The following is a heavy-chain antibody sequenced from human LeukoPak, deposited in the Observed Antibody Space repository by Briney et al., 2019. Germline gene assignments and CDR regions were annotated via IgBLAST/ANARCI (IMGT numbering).Heavy chain of an antibody. D-gene: IGHD6-19*01. V-gene: IGHV3-48*03. CDR1: GFTFSSYE. CDR3: ARDQSGWHLAFDL. J-gene: IGHJ3*01. CDR2: ISDGGSTI. Sequence: GGSLRLSCEASGFTFSSYEMNWVRQAPGKGLEWVSYISDGGSTIFYADSVKGRFTISRDNAKSSLYLQMDSLRAEDTAVYYCARDQSGWHLAFDLWGQGTMVTVSS.